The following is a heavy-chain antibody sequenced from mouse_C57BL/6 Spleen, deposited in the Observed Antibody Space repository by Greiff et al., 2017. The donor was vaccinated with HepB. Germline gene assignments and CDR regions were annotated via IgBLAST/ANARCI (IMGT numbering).Heavy chain of an antibody. Sequence: VKLMESGPELVKPGASVKISCKASGYAFSSSWMNWVKQRPGKGLEWIGRIYPGDGDTNYNGKFKGKATLTADKSSSTAYMQLSSLTSEDSAVYFCAIIYYDYDEGDYWGQGTTLTVSS. CDR1: GYAFSSSW. CDR3: AIIYYDYDEGDY. V-gene: IGHV1-82*01. D-gene: IGHD2-4*01. J-gene: IGHJ2*01. CDR2: IYPGDGDT.